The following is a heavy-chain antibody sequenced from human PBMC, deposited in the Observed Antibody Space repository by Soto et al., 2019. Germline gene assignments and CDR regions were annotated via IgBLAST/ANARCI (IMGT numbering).Heavy chain of an antibody. V-gene: IGHV1-69*13. Sequence: SVKVSCKASGGTFSSYAISWVRQAPGQGLEWMGGIIPIFGTANYAQKFQGRVTITADESTSTAYMELSSLRSEDTAVYYCASHLDCSGGSCYSDYYYGVDVWGQGTTVTVSS. J-gene: IGHJ6*02. CDR3: ASHLDCSGGSCYSDYYYGVDV. D-gene: IGHD2-15*01. CDR2: IIPIFGTA. CDR1: GGTFSSYA.